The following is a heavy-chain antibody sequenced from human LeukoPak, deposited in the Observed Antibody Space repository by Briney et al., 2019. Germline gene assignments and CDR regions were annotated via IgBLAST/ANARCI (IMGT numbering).Heavy chain of an antibody. CDR1: GFPFSIHG. J-gene: IGHJ6*04. D-gene: IGHD3-10*02. CDR2: ISSSGSTI. Sequence: PGGSLRLSCAGSGFPFSIHGMNWVRQAPGKGLEWVSYISSSGSTIYYADSVKGRFTISRDNAKNSLYLQMNSLRAEDTAVYYCAELGITMIGGVWGKGTTVTISS. CDR3: AELGITMIGGV. V-gene: IGHV3-48*04.